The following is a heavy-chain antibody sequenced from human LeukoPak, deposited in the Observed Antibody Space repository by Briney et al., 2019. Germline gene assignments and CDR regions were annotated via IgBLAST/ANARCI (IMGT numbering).Heavy chain of an antibody. Sequence: ASVKVSCKASGYTFTSYYMHWVRQAPGQGLEWMGRIIPIFGTANYAQKFQGRVTITTDESTSTAYMELSSLRSEDTAVYYCARGSTIFGVVTTAYAFDIWGQGTMVTVSS. V-gene: IGHV1-69*05. CDR1: GYTFTSYY. J-gene: IGHJ3*02. D-gene: IGHD3-3*01. CDR3: ARGSTIFGVVTTAYAFDI. CDR2: IIPIFGTA.